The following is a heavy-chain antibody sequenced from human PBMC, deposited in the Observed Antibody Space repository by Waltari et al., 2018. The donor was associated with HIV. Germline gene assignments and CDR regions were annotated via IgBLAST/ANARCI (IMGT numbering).Heavy chain of an antibody. V-gene: IGHV4-39*01. Sequence: QSQLQESDPGLVKPSETLSLTCTVSGGSISSNYYFWAWVSQPPGKGLEWIGTISHTGGTTYATPALKSRVIISVAPSKDPSSLKLSPMAATDTAVYYCARQRGSGLWYFDLWGRGTLVSVSS. CDR2: ISHTGGTT. D-gene: IGHD3-10*01. CDR3: ARQRGSGLWYFDL. CDR1: GGSISSNYYF. J-gene: IGHJ2*01.